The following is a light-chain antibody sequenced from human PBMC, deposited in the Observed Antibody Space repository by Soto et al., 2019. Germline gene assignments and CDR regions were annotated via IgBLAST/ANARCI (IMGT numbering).Light chain of an antibody. CDR3: QHYNNWPALYT. CDR2: GAS. J-gene: IGKJ2*01. V-gene: IGKV3-15*01. Sequence: EIVMTQSPATLSVSPGERATLSCRASQSVSSNSAWYQQKPGQAPRLLIYGASTRATGIPARFSGSGSGTEFTLTISSLQSEDFAVYYCQHYNNWPALYTFGQGTKLEIK. CDR1: QSVSSN.